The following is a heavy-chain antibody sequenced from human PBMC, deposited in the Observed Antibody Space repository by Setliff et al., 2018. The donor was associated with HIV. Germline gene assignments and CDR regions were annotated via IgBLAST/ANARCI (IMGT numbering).Heavy chain of an antibody. J-gene: IGHJ4*02. Sequence: PSETLSLTCGVFGGPFSGYFWSWIRQSPGKGLEWIGEINFSGTTNYNPSLKSRVTISIDTSKEWFSLNLTSVTAADTAIYYCAREVGARSGSVYWGQGMLVTVSS. CDR3: AREVGARSGSVY. CDR2: INFSGTT. CDR1: GGPFSGYF. D-gene: IGHD1-26*01. V-gene: IGHV4-34*01.